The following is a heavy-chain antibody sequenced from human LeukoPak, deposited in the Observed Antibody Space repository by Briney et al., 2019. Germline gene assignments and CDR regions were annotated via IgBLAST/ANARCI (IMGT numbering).Heavy chain of an antibody. D-gene: IGHD2-21*02. CDR1: GGSFSGYY. V-gene: IGHV4-34*01. CDR2: INHSGCT. J-gene: IGHJ4*02. Sequence: SETLSLTCAVYGGSFSGYYWSWIRQPPGKGLEWIGEINHSGCTNYNPSLKSRVTISVDTSKNQFSLKLSSVTAADTAVYYCARGRRVTHFDYWGQGTLVTVSS. CDR3: ARGRRVTHFDY.